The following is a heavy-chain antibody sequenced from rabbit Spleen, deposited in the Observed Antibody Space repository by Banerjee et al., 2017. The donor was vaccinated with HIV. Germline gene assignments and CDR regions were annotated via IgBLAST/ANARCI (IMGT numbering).Heavy chain of an antibody. V-gene: IGHV1S45*01. CDR3: ARDTGSSFSSYGMDL. CDR2: IAGSSSAFT. Sequence: QEQLEESGGDLVKPGASLTLTCTASGFSFSSKDYMCWVRQAPGKGLEWISCIAGSSSAFTYSATWAKGRFTVSKSSSTTVTLQMTSLTVADTATYFCARDTGSSFSSYGMDLWGQGTLVTVS. D-gene: IGHD8-1*01. J-gene: IGHJ6*01. CDR1: GFSFSSKDY.